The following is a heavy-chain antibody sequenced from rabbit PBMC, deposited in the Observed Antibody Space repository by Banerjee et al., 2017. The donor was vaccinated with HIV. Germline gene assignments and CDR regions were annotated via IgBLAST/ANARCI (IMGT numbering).Heavy chain of an antibody. CDR3: ARDLGVGNSYYRDALDP. CDR2: IYTSSGTT. D-gene: IGHD8-1*01. Sequence: QSLEESGGGLVKPEGSLTLTCKASGFDLSSYYYMCWVRQAPGKGLEWIACIYTSSGTTYYASWAKGRFTISKTSSTMVTLQMTSLTAADTATYFCARDLGVGNSYYRDALDPWGQGTLVTVS. CDR1: GFDLSSYYY. V-gene: IGHV1S40*01. J-gene: IGHJ2*01.